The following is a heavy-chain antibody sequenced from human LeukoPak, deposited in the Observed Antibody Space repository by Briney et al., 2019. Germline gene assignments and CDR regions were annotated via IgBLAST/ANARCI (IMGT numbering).Heavy chain of an antibody. Sequence: GGSLRLSCAASGFDFSSNWMHWVRHAPGQGLVRVSRIKGDGISTNYADSVKGRFTISRDIAKNTLYLQMNSLRAEDTGVYYCAKDHYWSIDYWGRGTLVTVSS. D-gene: IGHD3-3*01. J-gene: IGHJ4*02. CDR3: AKDHYWSIDY. V-gene: IGHV3-74*01. CDR2: IKGDGIST. CDR1: GFDFSSNW.